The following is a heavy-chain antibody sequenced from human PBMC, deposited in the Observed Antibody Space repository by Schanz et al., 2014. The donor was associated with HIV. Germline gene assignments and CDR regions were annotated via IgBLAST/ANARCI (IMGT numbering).Heavy chain of an antibody. V-gene: IGHV3-23*01. D-gene: IGHD3-22*01. CDR3: AKPEYDSRGNSQSHFDS. J-gene: IGHJ4*02. CDR2: ISESGGRS. Sequence: EVQLLDSGGGLVQPGGSLRLSCVASGFTFNNYVMTWVRQAPGKGLEWVSSISESGGRSYYADSVNGRFTISRDNSKNTLYLQMTTLRTEDTAVYYCAKPEYDSRGNSQSHFDSWGQGTLVTVSS. CDR1: GFTFNNYV.